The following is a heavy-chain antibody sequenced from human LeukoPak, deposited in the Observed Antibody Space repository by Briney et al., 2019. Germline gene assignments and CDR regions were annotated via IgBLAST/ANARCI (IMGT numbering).Heavy chain of an antibody. CDR1: GGSISSGSYY. CDR2: IYTSGST. J-gene: IGHJ4*02. Sequence: SQTLSLTCTVSGGSISSGSYYWSWIRQPAGKGLEWIGRIYTSGSTSYNPSLKSRVAISVDTSKNQFSLKLSSVTAADTAVYYCARDTPAVVVVPAALFDYWGQGTLVTVSS. D-gene: IGHD2-2*01. V-gene: IGHV4-61*02. CDR3: ARDTPAVVVVPAALFDY.